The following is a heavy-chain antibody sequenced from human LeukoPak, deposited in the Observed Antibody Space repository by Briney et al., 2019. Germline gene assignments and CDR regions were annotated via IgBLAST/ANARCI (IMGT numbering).Heavy chain of an antibody. V-gene: IGHV1-2*06. D-gene: IGHD1-7*01. Sequence: ASVKVSCKASGYTFTGYYIHWVRQAPGQGLEWMGRINPNSGGTNYAQKFQGRVTMTRDTSISTAYMDLSRLRSDGTAVYYCARSEGTTLKFDYWGQGTLVTVSS. CDR3: ARSEGTTLKFDY. CDR2: INPNSGGT. CDR1: GYTFTGYY. J-gene: IGHJ4*02.